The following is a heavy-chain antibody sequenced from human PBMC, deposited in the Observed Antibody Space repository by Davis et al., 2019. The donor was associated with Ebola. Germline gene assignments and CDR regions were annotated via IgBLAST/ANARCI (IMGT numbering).Heavy chain of an antibody. CDR1: DGSFSGYY. CDR2: INHRGST. J-gene: IGHJ5*02. V-gene: IGHV4-34*01. CDR3: ARGLGMGWFDP. D-gene: IGHD6-13*01. Sequence: SETLSLTCAVYDGSFSGYYWTWIRQTPGRGLEWIGDINHRGSTNYNPSLKSRVTISIGTSRNQFSLKVTSVTAADTAVYYCARGLGMGWFDPWGQGTLVTVSS.